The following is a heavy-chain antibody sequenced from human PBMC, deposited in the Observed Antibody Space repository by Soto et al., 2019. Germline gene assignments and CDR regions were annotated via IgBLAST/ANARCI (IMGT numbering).Heavy chain of an antibody. J-gene: IGHJ6*02. V-gene: IGHV1-18*01. CDR3: AREGYCISTSCRHYDYYGMDV. Sequence: ASVKVSCKASGYTFTSYGISWVRQAPGQGLEWMGWISAYNGNTNYAQKLQGRVTMTTDTSTSTAYMELRSLRSDDTAVYYCAREGYCISTSCRHYDYYGMDVWGQGTTVTVSS. CDR2: ISAYNGNT. D-gene: IGHD2-2*01. CDR1: GYTFTSYG.